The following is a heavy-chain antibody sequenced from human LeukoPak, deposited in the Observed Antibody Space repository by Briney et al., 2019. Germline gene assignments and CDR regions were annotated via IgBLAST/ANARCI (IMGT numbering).Heavy chain of an antibody. CDR3: ARGIDMAHHDAFDI. J-gene: IGHJ3*02. Sequence: SVKVSCKASGGTFSSYAISWVRQAPGQGLEWMGRIIPILGIANYAQKFQGRVTMTRNTSISTAYMELSSLRSEDTAVYYCARGIDMAHHDAFDIWGQGTMVTVSS. CDR1: GGTFSSYA. CDR2: IIPILGIA. D-gene: IGHD2-21*01. V-gene: IGHV1-69*04.